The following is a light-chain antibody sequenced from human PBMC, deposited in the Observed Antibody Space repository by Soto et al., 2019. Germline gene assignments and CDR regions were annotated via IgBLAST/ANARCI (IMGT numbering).Light chain of an antibody. Sequence: QSALTQPRSVSGSPGRSVTISCTGTSSDVGGYNYVSWYQQHPGKAPKLMIYDVSKRPSGVPDRFSGSKSGNTASLTISGLQAEDEADYYCGSYAGSYTYLFG. CDR2: DVS. V-gene: IGLV2-11*01. CDR3: GSYAGSYTYL. J-gene: IGLJ1*01. CDR1: SSDVGGYNY.